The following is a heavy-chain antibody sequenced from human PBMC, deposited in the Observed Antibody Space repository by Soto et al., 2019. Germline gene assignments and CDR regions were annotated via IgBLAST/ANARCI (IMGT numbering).Heavy chain of an antibody. CDR1: GFTFSSYW. J-gene: IGHJ4*02. Sequence: EVQLVESGGGLVQPGGSLRLSCAASGFTFSSYWMSWVRQAPGKGLEWVANIKQDGSEKYYVDSVKGRFTLSRDIAKNSLYLQMSSLRAEDTAVYYCARGIWDYFDYWGQGTLVTVSS. CDR3: ARGIWDYFDY. D-gene: IGHD3-16*01. V-gene: IGHV3-7*05. CDR2: IKQDGSEK.